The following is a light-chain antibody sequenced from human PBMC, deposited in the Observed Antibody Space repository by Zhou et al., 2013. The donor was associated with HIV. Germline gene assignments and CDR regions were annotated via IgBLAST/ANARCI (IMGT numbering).Light chain of an antibody. CDR2: HVS. V-gene: IGKV2D-29*02. Sequence: DIVMTQSPLSLPVTPGEPASISCRSSQSLLHSNGYNYLYWYLQKPGQSPQLLIYHVSNRFSGVPDRFSGSGSGTDFTLKISRVEAEDVGVYYCMQSVQVPLTFGGGTKVEIK. CDR3: MQSVQVPLT. CDR1: QSLLHSNGYNY. J-gene: IGKJ4*01.